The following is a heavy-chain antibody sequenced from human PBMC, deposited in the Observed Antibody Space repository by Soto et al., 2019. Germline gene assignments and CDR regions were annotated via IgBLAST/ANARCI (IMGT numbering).Heavy chain of an antibody. CDR2: IWYDGSNK. CDR3: ARDDIAVRPGWFDP. V-gene: IGHV3-33*01. Sequence: HPGGSLRLSCAASGFTFSSFGMNWVRQAPGTGLEWVALIWYDGSNKYYADSVKGRFTVSRDNSKNTVYLQMNSLRAEDTAVYYCARDDIAVRPGWFDPWGQGTLVTVSS. CDR1: GFTFSSFG. J-gene: IGHJ5*02. D-gene: IGHD6-6*01.